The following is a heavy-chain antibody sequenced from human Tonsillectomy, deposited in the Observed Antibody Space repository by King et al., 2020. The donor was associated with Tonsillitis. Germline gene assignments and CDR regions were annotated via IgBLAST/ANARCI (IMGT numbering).Heavy chain of an antibody. D-gene: IGHD3-22*01. CDR1: GGTFSSYA. J-gene: IGHJ3*02. V-gene: IGHV1-69*01. Sequence: VQLVESGAEVKKPGSSVKVSCKASGGTFSSYAISWVRQAPGQGLEWMGGIIPIFGTANYAQKFQGRVTITADESTSTAYMELSSLRSEDTAVYYCASFKARAMITMIGDDAFDIWGQGTMVTVSS. CDR3: ASFKARAMITMIGDDAFDI. CDR2: IIPIFGTA.